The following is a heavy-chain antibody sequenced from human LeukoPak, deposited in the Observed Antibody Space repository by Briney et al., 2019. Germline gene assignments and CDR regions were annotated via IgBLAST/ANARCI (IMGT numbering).Heavy chain of an antibody. V-gene: IGHV3-48*03. D-gene: IGHD2-2*01. J-gene: IGHJ3*02. Sequence: GGSLRLSCAASGFTFSSYEMNWVRQAPGKGLEWVSYISSSGSTIYYADSVKGRFTISRDNAKNSVYLQLNSLRAEDTAVYYCARGSRDAFDIWGQGTMATVPS. CDR3: ARGSRDAFDI. CDR2: ISSSGSTI. CDR1: GFTFSSYE.